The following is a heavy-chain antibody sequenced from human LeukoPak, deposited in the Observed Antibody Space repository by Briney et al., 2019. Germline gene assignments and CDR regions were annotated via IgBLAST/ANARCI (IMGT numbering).Heavy chain of an antibody. V-gene: IGHV4-30-4*01. J-gene: IGHJ6*02. Sequence: SETLSLTCTVSGGSISSGDYYWSWIRQPPGKGLEWIGYIYYSGSTYYNPSLKSRVTISVDTSKNQFSLKLSSVTAADTAVYYCARVEPYYYSYGMDVWGQGTTVTVSS. CDR1: GGSISSGDYY. CDR3: ARVEPYYYSYGMDV. D-gene: IGHD1-14*01. CDR2: IYYSGST.